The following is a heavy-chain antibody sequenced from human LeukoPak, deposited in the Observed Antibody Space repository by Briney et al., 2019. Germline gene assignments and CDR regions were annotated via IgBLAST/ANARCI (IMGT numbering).Heavy chain of an antibody. CDR3: ARDLAYSRLDY. V-gene: IGHV3-33*01. D-gene: IGHD5-18*01. CDR1: GISFSAHG. CDR2: IRFDGSNI. Sequence: GGSLRLSCAASGISFSAHGMHWVRQAPGKGLEWVAIIRFDGSNIHYADSVKGRFTISRDNSKNTLYLQMNSLRAEDTAFYYCARDLAYSRLDYWGQGMLVTVSS. J-gene: IGHJ4*02.